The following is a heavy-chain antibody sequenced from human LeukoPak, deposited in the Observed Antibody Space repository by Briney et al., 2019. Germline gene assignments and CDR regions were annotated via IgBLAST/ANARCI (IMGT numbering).Heavy chain of an antibody. CDR2: FYHSGTT. J-gene: IGHJ3*02. V-gene: IGHV4-4*02. D-gene: IGHD6-19*01. Sequence: SETLSLTCAVSGGSISSSNWWNWVRQPPGKGLEWIGEFYHSGTTNYNPSLKSRVTISVDTSKNQFSLKLSSVTAADTAVYYCARGYRKQWLVRRDAFDIWGQGTMVTVSS. CDR1: GGSISSSNW. CDR3: ARGYRKQWLVRRDAFDI.